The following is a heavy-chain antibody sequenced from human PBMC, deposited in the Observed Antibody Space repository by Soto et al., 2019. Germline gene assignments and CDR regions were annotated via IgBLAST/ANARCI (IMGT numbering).Heavy chain of an antibody. Sequence: PGGSLRLSCAASGFTFSSYYMSWVRQAPGKGLEWVANIKQDGSETYYVDSVKGRFTISRDNAKNSLYLQMNSLRAEDTAVYYCARDWYGSGSYYYYYYGMDVWGQGTTVTVSS. V-gene: IGHV3-7*01. CDR3: ARDWYGSGSYYYYYYGMDV. CDR2: IKQDGSET. D-gene: IGHD3-10*01. J-gene: IGHJ6*02. CDR1: GFTFSSYY.